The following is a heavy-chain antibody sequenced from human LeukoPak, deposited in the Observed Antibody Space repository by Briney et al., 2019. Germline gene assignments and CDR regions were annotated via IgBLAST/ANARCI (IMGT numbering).Heavy chain of an antibody. D-gene: IGHD4-17*01. J-gene: IGHJ4*02. CDR1: GGTFSSYA. CDR2: IIPIFGTA. Sequence: ASVKVSCTASGGTFSSYAISWVRQAPGQGLEWMGGIIPIFGTANYAQKFQGRVTITADESTSTAYMELSSLRSEDTAVYYCARDLAVTTGAHWGQGTLVTVSS. V-gene: IGHV1-69*13. CDR3: ARDLAVTTGAH.